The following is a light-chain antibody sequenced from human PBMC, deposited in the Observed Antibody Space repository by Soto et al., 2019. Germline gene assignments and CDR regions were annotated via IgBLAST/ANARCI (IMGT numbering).Light chain of an antibody. CDR2: GAS. J-gene: IGKJ1*01. Sequence: EKGVTLSAGSLFLSPGERATLSCRASQSVSSSYLAWYQQKPGQAPRLLIYGASSRATGIPDRFSGSGSGTDFTLTISRLEPEDFAVYYCQQSGTFGQGTKV. V-gene: IGKV3-20*01. CDR1: QSVSSSY. CDR3: QQSGT.